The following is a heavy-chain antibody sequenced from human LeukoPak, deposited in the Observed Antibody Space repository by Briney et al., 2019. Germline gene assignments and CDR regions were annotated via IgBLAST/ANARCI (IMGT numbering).Heavy chain of an antibody. CDR1: GGSFSGYY. Sequence: SETLSLTCAVYGGSFSGYYWSWIRQPPGEGLEWIGEINQSGSTNYNPSLKSRVTISVDTSKHQFSLKLSSVTAAATAVSYCARRSGSGRRSNWFDPWGQGTLVTLSS. D-gene: IGHD3-10*01. V-gene: IGHV4-34*01. J-gene: IGHJ5*02. CDR3: ARRSGSGRRSNWFDP. CDR2: INQSGST.